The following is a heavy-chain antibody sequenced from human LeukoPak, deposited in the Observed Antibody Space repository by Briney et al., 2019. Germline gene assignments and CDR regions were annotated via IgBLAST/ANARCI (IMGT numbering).Heavy chain of an antibody. J-gene: IGHJ4*02. CDR3: ARIGSSWYLDY. V-gene: IGHV3-21*01. Sequence: TGGSLRLSCAASGFTFSSYSMNWVRQAPGKGLEWVSSISSSSSYIYYADSVKGRFTISRDNAKNSLYLQMNSLRAEDPAVYYCARIGSSWYLDYWGQGTLVTVSS. CDR1: GFTFSSYS. D-gene: IGHD6-13*01. CDR2: ISSSSSYI.